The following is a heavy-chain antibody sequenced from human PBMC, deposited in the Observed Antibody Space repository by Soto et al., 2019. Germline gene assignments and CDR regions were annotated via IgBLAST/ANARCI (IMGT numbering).Heavy chain of an antibody. CDR1: GDSIRNRNYY. CDR2: RYDDGST. D-gene: IGHD3-22*01. Sequence: LHLQESGPGLVKPSETLSLTCTVFGDSIRNRNYYWGWIRQPPGKGLEWIVSRYDDGSTFYNPSLKGRVSVSMDTSKKQFSLKLTSVTAADKAVYYCARGIYEVSSCYYLDVWGQGNLVTVSS. J-gene: IGHJ4*02. CDR3: ARGIYEVSSCYYLDV. V-gene: IGHV4-39*01.